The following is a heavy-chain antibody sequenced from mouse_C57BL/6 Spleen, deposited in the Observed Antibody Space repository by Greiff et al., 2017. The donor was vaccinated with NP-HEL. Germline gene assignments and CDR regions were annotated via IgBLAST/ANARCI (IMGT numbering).Heavy chain of an antibody. D-gene: IGHD2-4*01. CDR2: IYPRDGST. J-gene: IGHJ2*01. CDR1: GYTFTDHT. CDR3: ARWGDDYDGENYFDY. Sequence: VQLQQSDAELVKPGASVKISCKVSGYTFTDHTIHWMKQRPEQGLEWIGYIYPRDGSTKYNEKFKGKATLTADKSSSTAYMQLNSLTSEDSAVYFCARWGDDYDGENYFDYGSQGTTLTVSS. V-gene: IGHV1-78*01.